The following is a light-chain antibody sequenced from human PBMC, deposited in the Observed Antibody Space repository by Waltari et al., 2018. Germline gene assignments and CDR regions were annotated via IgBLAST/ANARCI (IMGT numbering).Light chain of an antibody. J-gene: IGKJ1*01. V-gene: IGKV3-20*01. CDR3: QLYDDSPPWT. CDR1: QTDSSSY. Sequence: EIVLMQSPGTLSLSQGERATLSCRASQTDSSSYLAWYQQKPGQAPRLLIFDASSRATGIPDRFSGSGSGTDFTLTISRLEPEDFAVYYCQLYDDSPPWTFGQGTKVEIK. CDR2: DAS.